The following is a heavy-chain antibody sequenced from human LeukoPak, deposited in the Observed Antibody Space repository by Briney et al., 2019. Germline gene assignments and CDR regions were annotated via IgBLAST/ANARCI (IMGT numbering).Heavy chain of an antibody. J-gene: IGHJ5*02. CDR2: IDKKDNLYAT. D-gene: IGHD2-15*01. Sequence: GGSLRLSCAASGFTFSGSAVHWVRQSSGKGLEWIGHIDKKDNLYATAYAESVKGRFTISRDDSKDTAFLHMDSMKTEDTALYYCTRDRGTYNWFDPWGQGTLVTVSS. CDR3: TRDRGTYNWFDP. V-gene: IGHV3-73*01. CDR1: GFTFSGSA.